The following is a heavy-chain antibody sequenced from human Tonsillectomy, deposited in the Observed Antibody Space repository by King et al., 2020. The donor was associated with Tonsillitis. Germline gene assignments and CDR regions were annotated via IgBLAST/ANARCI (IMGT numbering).Heavy chain of an antibody. CDR3: AGAYACSSNWDGSRAIDAFNV. Sequence: QLVQSGAEVKKRGSSVKVSCKASGGTFGNHAISWVRQAPGQGLEWMGGIIPVFNTVNYAQRFQDRVTITAEKSTATAYLDLSSLRSDDTAIYYCAGAYACSSNWDGSRAIDAFNVWGQGTVVSVS. CDR2: IIPVFNTV. J-gene: IGHJ3*01. V-gene: IGHV1-69*06. CDR1: GGTFGNHA. D-gene: IGHD2-2*01.